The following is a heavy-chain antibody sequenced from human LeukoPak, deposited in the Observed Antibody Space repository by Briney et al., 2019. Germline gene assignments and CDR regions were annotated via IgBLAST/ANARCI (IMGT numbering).Heavy chain of an antibody. CDR1: GFTFSSSW. D-gene: IGHD6-6*01. Sequence: GGSLRLSCAASGFTFSSSWMHWVRQPPGKGLGWVSRINSDGSSTTYADSVKGRFTISRDNAKNTLYLHMNSLRAEDTAIYYCARALGSVADFRGQGTMVTVSS. V-gene: IGHV3-74*01. J-gene: IGHJ4*02. CDR3: ARALGSVADF. CDR2: INSDGSST.